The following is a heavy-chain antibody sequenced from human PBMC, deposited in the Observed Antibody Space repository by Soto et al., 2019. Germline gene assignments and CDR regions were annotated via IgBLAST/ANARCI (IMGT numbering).Heavy chain of an antibody. CDR3: AKGDYGDYIFGMDV. CDR2: ISYDGSNK. Sequence: HPGGSLRLSCAASGFTFSSYGMHWVRQAPGKGLEWVAVISYDGSNKYYADSVKGRFTISRDNSKNTLYLQMNSLRAEDTAVYYCAKGDYGDYIFGMDVWGQGTTVTVSS. D-gene: IGHD4-17*01. V-gene: IGHV3-30*18. CDR1: GFTFSSYG. J-gene: IGHJ6*02.